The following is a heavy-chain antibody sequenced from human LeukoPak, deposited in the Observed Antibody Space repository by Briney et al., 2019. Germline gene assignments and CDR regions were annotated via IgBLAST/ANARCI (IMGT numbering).Heavy chain of an antibody. V-gene: IGHV3-74*01. CDR3: ARGPNSNWSGLDF. D-gene: IGHD6-6*01. CDR1: GFTFATAW. CDR2: ISPTGSTT. J-gene: IGHJ4*02. Sequence: GGSLRLSCVASGFTFATAWMHWARQLPGKGLVWVSRISPTGSTTSYADSVKGRFTVSRDNAKNTLYLQVNNLRAEDTAVYYCARGPNSNWSGLDFWGQGTLLTVSS.